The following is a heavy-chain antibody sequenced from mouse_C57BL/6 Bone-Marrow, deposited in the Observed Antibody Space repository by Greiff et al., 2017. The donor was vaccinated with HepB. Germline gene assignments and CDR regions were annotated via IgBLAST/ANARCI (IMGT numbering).Heavy chain of an antibody. J-gene: IGHJ3*01. Sequence: EVKVVESGGGLVKPGGSLKLSCAASGFTFSDYGMHWVRQAPEKGLEWVAYISSGSSTIYYADTVKGRFTISRDNAKHTLFLQMTSLRSEDTAMYYCARRYDYDAWFAYWGQGTLVTVSA. D-gene: IGHD2-4*01. V-gene: IGHV5-17*01. CDR3: ARRYDYDAWFAY. CDR1: GFTFSDYG. CDR2: ISSGSSTI.